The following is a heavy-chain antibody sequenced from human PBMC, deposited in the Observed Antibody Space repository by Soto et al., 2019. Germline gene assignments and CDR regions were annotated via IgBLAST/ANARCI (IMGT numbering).Heavy chain of an antibody. CDR1: GGTFSRYA. D-gene: IGHD3-10*01. V-gene: IGHV1-69*13. CDR2: IVPIYGTR. J-gene: IGHJ6*02. Sequence: ASVKVSCKASGGTFSRYAFSWVRQAPGQGLEWMGGIVPIYGTRGFAQKFQGRLTITADEPTRTAYMELSSLRSEDTAVYYCARDLDYYGSGSHYYYGMGVWGQGTTVTVSS. CDR3: ARDLDYYGSGSHYYYGMGV.